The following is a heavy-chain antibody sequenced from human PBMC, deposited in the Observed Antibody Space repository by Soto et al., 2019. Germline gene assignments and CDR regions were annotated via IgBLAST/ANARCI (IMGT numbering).Heavy chain of an antibody. CDR2: ISSSGSTI. D-gene: IGHD6-13*01. CDR1: VFTFSDYY. V-gene: IGHV3-11*01. Sequence: PWWSLRLSCSASVFTFSDYYMSWSRQAPGKGLEWVSYISSSGSTIYYADSVKGRFTISRDNAKNSLYLQMNSLRAEDTAVYYCARSPPGGIAAAGTFLDYWGQGTLVTVSS. J-gene: IGHJ4*02. CDR3: ARSPPGGIAAAGTFLDY.